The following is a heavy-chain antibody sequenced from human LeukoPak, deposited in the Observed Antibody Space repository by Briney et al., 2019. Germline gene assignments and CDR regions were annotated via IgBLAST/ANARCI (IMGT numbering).Heavy chain of an antibody. CDR1: GFTLSENN. Sequence: GMSLGLSCAASGFTLSENNVHWVRQAPGKGLEWVALISNDGNSKDYADSVKGRFTLSGDNSKTTVYLQMNSLRAEDTAVYYCARDRSGFYSVDHWGQGTLVTVSS. V-gene: IGHV3-30-3*01. J-gene: IGHJ4*02. CDR3: ARDRSGFYSVDH. D-gene: IGHD5-12*01. CDR2: ISNDGNSK.